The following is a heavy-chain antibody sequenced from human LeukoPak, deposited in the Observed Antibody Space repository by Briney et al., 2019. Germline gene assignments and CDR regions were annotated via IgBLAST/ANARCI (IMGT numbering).Heavy chain of an antibody. D-gene: IGHD3-10*01. CDR1: GVSTSSYY. CDR3: VRGERLGGDY. CDR2: ISYSGGT. Sequence: SETLSLTCSVSGVSTSSYYWSWIRQSPGKGLEWIGYISYSGGTNYNPSLKRRVTISLDTSKNQFSLQLSSVTAADTAVYYCVRGERLGGDYWGHGTLVTVSS. V-gene: IGHV4-59*01. J-gene: IGHJ4*01.